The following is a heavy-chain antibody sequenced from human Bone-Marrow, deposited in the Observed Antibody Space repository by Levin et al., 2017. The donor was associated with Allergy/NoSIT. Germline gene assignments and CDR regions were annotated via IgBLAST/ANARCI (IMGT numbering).Heavy chain of an antibody. D-gene: IGHD1-26*01. CDR2: IYYTGST. Sequence: PSETLSLTCTVSGGSISGSSYFWGWIRQPPGKGLEWIGSIYYTGSTFYNSSLKSRVTISVDTSKNQFSLRLTSVTAADTALYYCARPGRVGVTGFFYWGQGSQVAVSS. J-gene: IGHJ4*02. CDR3: ARPGRVGVTGFFY. V-gene: IGHV4-39*01. CDR1: GGSISGSSYF.